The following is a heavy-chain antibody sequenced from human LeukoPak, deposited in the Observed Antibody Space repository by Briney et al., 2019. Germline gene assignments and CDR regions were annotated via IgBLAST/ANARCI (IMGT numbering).Heavy chain of an antibody. V-gene: IGHV4-61*01. D-gene: IGHD6-19*01. CDR3: ARVLGGYSSGWYGRAFDV. J-gene: IGHJ3*01. CDR2: MHHSGST. CDR1: GGSVSSGIYY. Sequence: SETLSLTCTVSGGSVSSGIYYWSWIRQPPGKGLEWIGFMHHSGSTSNHPSLQNRVTLSLDTSKNQFSLKLSSVTAADTAVYYCARVLGGYSSGWYGRAFDVWGQGTMVTVSS.